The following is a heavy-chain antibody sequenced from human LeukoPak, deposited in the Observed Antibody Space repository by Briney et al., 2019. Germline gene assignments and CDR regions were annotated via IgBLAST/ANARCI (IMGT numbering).Heavy chain of an antibody. D-gene: IGHD2-15*01. CDR1: KFTFSKYS. CDR2: ITSSSSTI. J-gene: IGHJ4*02. CDR3: ARVRRVLVVGATRRGFDF. Sequence: GGSLRLSCAASKFTFSKYSMNWVRQAPGKGLEWVSYITSSSSTIYYADSVKGRFTISRDNAKNSLYLQVNSLRAEDTAVYYCARVRRVLVVGATRRGFDFWGQGTLVTVSS. V-gene: IGHV3-48*01.